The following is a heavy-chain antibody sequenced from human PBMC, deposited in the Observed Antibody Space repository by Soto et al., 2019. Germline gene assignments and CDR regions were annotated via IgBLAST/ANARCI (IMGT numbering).Heavy chain of an antibody. CDR1: GYTFTSYA. Sequence: ASVKVSCKASGYTFTSYAMHWVRQAPGQRLEWMGWINAGNGNTKYSQKFQGRVTITRDTSASTAYMELSSLRSEDTAVYYCARVVRLKLVGTYCFFDYWGQGTLVTVSS. D-gene: IGHD2-2*01. J-gene: IGHJ4*02. CDR2: INAGNGNT. V-gene: IGHV1-3*01. CDR3: ARVVRLKLVGTYCFFDY.